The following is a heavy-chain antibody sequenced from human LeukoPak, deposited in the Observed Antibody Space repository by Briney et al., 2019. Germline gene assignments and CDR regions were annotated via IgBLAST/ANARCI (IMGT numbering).Heavy chain of an antibody. D-gene: IGHD5-12*01. CDR3: ARGGRNSGYDLALDY. CDR1: GYSFTSFG. CDR2: FSGYNGKT. J-gene: IGHJ4*02. Sequence: ASVQVSCKVSGYSFTSFGINWVRQAPGQGPEWMGWFSGYNGKTQYAQKVQGRVTMTTDTSTSTAYMELRSLRSDDTAVYYCARGGRNSGYDLALDYWGQGTLVTVSS. V-gene: IGHV1-18*01.